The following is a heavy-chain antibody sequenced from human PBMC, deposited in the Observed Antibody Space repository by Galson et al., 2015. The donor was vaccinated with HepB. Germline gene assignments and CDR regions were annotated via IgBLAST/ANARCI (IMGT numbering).Heavy chain of an antibody. CDR2: IYYIGST. J-gene: IGHJ3*02. CDR1: GGSVSNYY. D-gene: IGHD3-16*02. CDR3: ARHPQDYVWGSYLLNDNDAFEI. Sequence: ETLSLTCIVSGGSVSNYYWSWIRQPPGKGLEWIGYIYYIGSTKYNPPLKSRVAMSIDTSTNQFSLKVSSVTAADTAVYYCARHPQDYVWGSYLLNDNDAFEIWGQGTMVTVSS. V-gene: IGHV4-59*08.